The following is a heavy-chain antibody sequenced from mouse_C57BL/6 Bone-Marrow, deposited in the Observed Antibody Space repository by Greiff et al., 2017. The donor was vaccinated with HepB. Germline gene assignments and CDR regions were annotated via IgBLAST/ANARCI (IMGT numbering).Heavy chain of an antibody. V-gene: IGHV1-55*01. J-gene: IGHJ2*01. D-gene: IGHD2-3*01. CDR3: ARAGWLLPYCDY. CDR1: GYTFTSYW. Sequence: VQLQQPGAELVQPGASVKMSCKASGYTFTSYWITWVKQRPGQGLEWIGDIYPGSGNTNYNEKFKSKATLTVDTSSSTAYMQLSSLTSEDSAVYYCARAGWLLPYCDYWGQGTTLTVSS. CDR2: IYPGSGNT.